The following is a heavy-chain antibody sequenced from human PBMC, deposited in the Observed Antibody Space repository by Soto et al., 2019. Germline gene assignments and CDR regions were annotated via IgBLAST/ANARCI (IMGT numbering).Heavy chain of an antibody. Sequence: GGSLRLSCAASGFTFSSYSMNWVRQAPGKGLEWVSSISSSSSYIYYADSVKGRFTISRDNAKNPLYLQMNSLRAEDTAVYYCATMTIAAAGPHYGMDVWGQGTTVTVSS. CDR3: ATMTIAAAGPHYGMDV. CDR2: ISSSSSYI. CDR1: GFTFSSYS. V-gene: IGHV3-21*01. D-gene: IGHD6-13*01. J-gene: IGHJ6*02.